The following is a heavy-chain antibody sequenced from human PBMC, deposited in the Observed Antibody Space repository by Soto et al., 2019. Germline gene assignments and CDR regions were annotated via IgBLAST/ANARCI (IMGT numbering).Heavy chain of an antibody. CDR1: GFTFSSYA. CDR3: AKGSRGYCGGASCPTEPYFDY. J-gene: IGHJ4*02. Sequence: EVQLLESGGGLVQPGKSLRLSCAASGFTFSSYAMSWVRQAPGKGLEWVSTISGSGISTYYADSVQGRFTIYRANSNNTLYLQMNSLTAEDTAVYYRAKGSRGYCGGASCPTEPYFDYWGEGTLVTVSS. D-gene: IGHD2-15*01. CDR2: ISGSGIST. V-gene: IGHV3-23*01.